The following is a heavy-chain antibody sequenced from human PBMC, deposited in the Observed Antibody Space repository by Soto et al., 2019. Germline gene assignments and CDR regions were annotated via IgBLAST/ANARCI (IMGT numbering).Heavy chain of an antibody. Sequence: GGSLRLSCVVSGFTFSSHEMNWVRQAPGKGPEWVSKISKNGGTTSYADSVKGRFTISRDNARDSLYLHMNSLRAEDTAVYHCARDRSLIFAVPPYGMDVWGQGTTVTVSS. CDR3: ARDRSLIFAVPPYGMDV. CDR2: ISKNGGTT. CDR1: GFTFSSHE. V-gene: IGHV3-48*03. J-gene: IGHJ6*02. D-gene: IGHD3-3*01.